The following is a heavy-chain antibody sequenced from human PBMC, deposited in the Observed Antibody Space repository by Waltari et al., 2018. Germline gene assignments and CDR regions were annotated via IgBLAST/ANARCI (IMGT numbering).Heavy chain of an antibody. J-gene: IGHJ4*02. CDR3: ARKGGSFVFDY. CDR1: GYSIISSNW. D-gene: IGHD3-16*01. CDR2: IYYSEST. V-gene: IGHV4-28*01. Sequence: QLQLQESGPGLVKPSDPLSLTCAVSGYSIISSNWSGWTRQPPGKGLGWIRYIYYSESTYYNPSLKSRVTMSVDTTKNQFSQKLSSVTAVDTAVYYCARKGGSFVFDYWGQGTLVTVSS.